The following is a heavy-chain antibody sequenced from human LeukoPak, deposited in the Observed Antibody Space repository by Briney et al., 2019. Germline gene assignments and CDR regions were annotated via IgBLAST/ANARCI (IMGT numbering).Heavy chain of an antibody. V-gene: IGHV3-7*01. CDR3: AGSGWQVYLDY. Sequence: SLRLSCAASGFTFTTFWMSWVRQAPGRGLEWVANIKQDGSERYYVDSVKGRFTISRDNAKNSLYLQMNSLRAEDTGVYYCAGSGWQVYLDYWGQGALVTVSS. CDR1: GFTFTTFW. J-gene: IGHJ4*02. CDR2: IKQDGSER. D-gene: IGHD6-19*01.